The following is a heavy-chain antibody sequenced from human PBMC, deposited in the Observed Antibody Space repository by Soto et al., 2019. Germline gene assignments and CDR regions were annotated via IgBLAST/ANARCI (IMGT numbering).Heavy chain of an antibody. CDR3: TTNYFDY. CDR2: IKSKTDGGTT. V-gene: IGHV3-15*01. CDR1: GFTFSNAW. J-gene: IGHJ4*02. Sequence: EVQLVESGGGLVKPGGSLRVSCAASGFTFSNAWMSWVRQAPGKGLEWVGQIKSKTDGGTTDYAAPVKGRFTICRDDSKNTLYLQMNTLKTEDSAVYYCTTNYFDYWGQGTLVTVSS.